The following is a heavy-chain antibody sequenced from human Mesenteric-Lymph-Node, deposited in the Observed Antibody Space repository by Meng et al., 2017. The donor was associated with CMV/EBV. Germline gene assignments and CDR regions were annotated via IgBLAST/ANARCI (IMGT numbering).Heavy chain of an antibody. CDR2: ISSSSSYI. D-gene: IGHD3-3*01. Sequence: GESLKISCAASGFTFSTYSINWVRQAPGKGLEWVSSISSSSSYIYYADSVKGRFTISRDNAKNSLYLQMNSLRAEDTAVYYCARDPEDFWSGYYVDYWGQGTLVTVSS. CDR1: GFTFSTYS. CDR3: ARDPEDFWSGYYVDY. V-gene: IGHV3-21*01. J-gene: IGHJ4*02.